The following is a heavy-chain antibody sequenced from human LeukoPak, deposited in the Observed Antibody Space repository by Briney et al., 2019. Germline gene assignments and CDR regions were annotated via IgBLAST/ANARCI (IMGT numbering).Heavy chain of an antibody. J-gene: IGHJ3*02. CDR3: ARSYYYDSSGYRIWRWADAFDI. CDR1: GGSISSSSYY. D-gene: IGHD3-22*01. CDR2: IYYSGGT. V-gene: IGHV4-39*01. Sequence: SETLSLTCTVSGGSISSSSYYWGWIRQPPGKGLEWIGSIYYSGGTYYNPSLKSRVTISVDTFKNQFSLKLSSVTAADTAVYYCARSYYYDSSGYRIWRWADAFDIWGQGTMVTVSS.